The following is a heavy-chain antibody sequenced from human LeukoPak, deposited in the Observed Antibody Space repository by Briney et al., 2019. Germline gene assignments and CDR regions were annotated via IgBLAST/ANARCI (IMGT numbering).Heavy chain of an antibody. J-gene: IGHJ4*02. CDR3: AKEIAERYTSSWPFDY. Sequence: GGSLRLSCAASGVTFRSYGMHWVRQAPGKGLEWVAVIPYGGSTKLYADSVKGRFAISRDDSKNTLFLQMNSLIPEDTAVYYCAKEIAERYTSSWPFDYWGQGTLVTVSS. CDR2: IPYGGSTK. D-gene: IGHD6-13*01. CDR1: GVTFRSYG. V-gene: IGHV3-30*02.